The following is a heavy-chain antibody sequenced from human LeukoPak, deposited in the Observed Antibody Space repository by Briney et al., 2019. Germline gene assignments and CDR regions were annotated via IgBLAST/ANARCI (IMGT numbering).Heavy chain of an antibody. CDR1: GGSFSGYY. Sequence: SETLSLTCAVYGGSFSGYYWSWIRQPSGKGLEWIGEINHSGSTNYNPSLKSRVTISVDTSKNQFSLKLSSVTAADTAVYYCAREGCSGGSCYAPRQDWFDPWGQGTLVTVSS. CDR3: AREGCSGGSCYAPRQDWFDP. V-gene: IGHV4-34*01. CDR2: INHSGST. D-gene: IGHD2-15*01. J-gene: IGHJ5*02.